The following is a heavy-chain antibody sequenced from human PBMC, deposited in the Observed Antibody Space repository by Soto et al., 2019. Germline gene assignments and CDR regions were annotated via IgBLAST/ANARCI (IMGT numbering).Heavy chain of an antibody. D-gene: IGHD1-26*01. Sequence: QVQLQESGPGLVKPSETLSLTCTVSGGSISGYYWTWIRQPPGKGLEWVGSLFYGGTTDYNPSLRSRLTMSVDTSKNQFSLKLRSVTAADTAVYYCARHRGAAPVYWSQGTLVTASS. CDR1: GGSISGYY. CDR2: LFYGGTT. V-gene: IGHV4-39*01. J-gene: IGHJ4*02. CDR3: ARHRGAAPVY.